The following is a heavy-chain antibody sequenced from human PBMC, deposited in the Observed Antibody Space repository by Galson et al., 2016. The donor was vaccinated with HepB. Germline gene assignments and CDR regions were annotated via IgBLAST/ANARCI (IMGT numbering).Heavy chain of an antibody. CDR3: ARDNGRDGYEILLYFDC. V-gene: IGHV3-48*04. J-gene: IGHJ4*02. CDR1: GFTFSSYS. Sequence: SLRLSCAASGFTFSSYSMNWVRQAPGKGLEWVSHISSSGSTKYYADSVKGRFTVSRDNAKNSLYLQMNSLRADDTAVYYCARDNGRDGYEILLYFDCWGQGTLVTVSS. D-gene: IGHD5-24*01. CDR2: ISSSGSTK.